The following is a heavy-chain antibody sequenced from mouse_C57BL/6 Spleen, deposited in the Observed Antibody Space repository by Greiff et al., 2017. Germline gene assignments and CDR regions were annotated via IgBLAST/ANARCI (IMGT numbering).Heavy chain of an antibody. J-gene: IGHJ4*01. CDR3: ARLWGYARDY. Sequence: EVMLVESGGGLVQPGGSLSLSCAASGFTFTDYYMSWVRQPPGKALEWLGFIRNKANGYTTEYSASVKGRFTISRDNSQSILYLQMNALRAEDSATYYCARLWGYARDYWGQGTSVTVSS. CDR1: GFTFTDYY. D-gene: IGHD1-1*02. CDR2: IRNKANGYTT. V-gene: IGHV7-3*01.